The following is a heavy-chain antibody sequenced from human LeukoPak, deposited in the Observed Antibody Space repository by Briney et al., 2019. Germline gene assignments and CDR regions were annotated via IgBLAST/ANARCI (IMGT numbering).Heavy chain of an antibody. CDR1: GGSISGYY. D-gene: IGHD6-19*01. Sequence: SETLSLTCTVSGGSISGYYWSWIRQPPGKGPEWIGEINHSGSTNYNPSLKRRVTISVDTSTTQFSLKLSSVTAADTAVYYCATDTSGWYKGAFDIWGQGTMVTVSS. V-gene: IGHV4-34*01. CDR3: ATDTSGWYKGAFDI. CDR2: INHSGST. J-gene: IGHJ3*02.